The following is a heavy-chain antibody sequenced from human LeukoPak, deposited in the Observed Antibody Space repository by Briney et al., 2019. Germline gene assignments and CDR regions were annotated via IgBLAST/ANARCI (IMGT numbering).Heavy chain of an antibody. CDR1: GGTFSSYA. CDR3: AVTYYDFWSGLSFDY. V-gene: IGHV1-69*13. J-gene: IGHJ4*02. D-gene: IGHD3-3*01. Sequence: GASVKVSCKASGGTFSSYAISWVRQAPGQGLEWMGGIIPIFGTANYAQKFQGRVTITADESTSTAYMALSSLRSEDTAVYYCAVTYYDFWSGLSFDYWGQGTLVTVSS. CDR2: IIPIFGTA.